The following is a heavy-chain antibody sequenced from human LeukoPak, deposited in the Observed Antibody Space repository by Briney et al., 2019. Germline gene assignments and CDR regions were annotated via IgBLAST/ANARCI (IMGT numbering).Heavy chain of an antibody. J-gene: IGHJ4*02. V-gene: IGHV4-34*01. D-gene: IGHD3-22*01. CDR2: INNSGST. Sequence: SETLSLTCGVYGGSFSGYYWSWIRQPPGKGLEWNGEINNSGSTSYNPSLKSRVAISVDTYKNQFSLKLSSETAAETAVYYCARGNYYDSSGYYGYWGQGTLVTVSS. CDR1: GGSFSGYY. CDR3: ARGNYYDSSGYYGY.